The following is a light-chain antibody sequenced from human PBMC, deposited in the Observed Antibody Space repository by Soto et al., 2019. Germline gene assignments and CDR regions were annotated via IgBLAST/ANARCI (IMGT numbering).Light chain of an antibody. CDR1: QNLLYTSNNRNY. CDR3: QQFYGNPYT. CDR2: WAS. V-gene: IGKV4-1*01. Sequence: DIVMTQSPDSLAVSLGERATINCTSSQNLLYTSNNRNYLSWYQQKPGQPPKLLIYWASTRESGVPDRFSGSGSGTDFTLTISTLQAEDVAVYYCQQFYGNPYTFGQGTKLEI. J-gene: IGKJ2*01.